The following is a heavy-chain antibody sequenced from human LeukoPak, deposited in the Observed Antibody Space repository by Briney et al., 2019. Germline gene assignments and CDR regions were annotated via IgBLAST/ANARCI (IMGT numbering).Heavy chain of an antibody. V-gene: IGHV3-30*02. CDR1: GFTFSNYG. J-gene: IGHJ4*02. CDR3: AKGHGVVATYYFDY. Sequence: HSGGSLRLSCAASGFTFSNYGMHWVRQAPGKGLEGVAFIGYDGSNKYYADSVKGRFTICRDNSKNTLYLQMNSLRAEDTAVYYCAKGHGVVATYYFDYWGQGTLVTVSS. D-gene: IGHD5-12*01. CDR2: IGYDGSNK.